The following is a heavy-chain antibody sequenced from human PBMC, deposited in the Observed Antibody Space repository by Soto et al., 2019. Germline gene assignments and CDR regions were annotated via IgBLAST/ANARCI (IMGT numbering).Heavy chain of an antibody. CDR2: INHSGST. J-gene: IGHJ4*02. V-gene: IGHV4-34*01. CDR1: GGSFSGYY. D-gene: IGHD3-10*01. Sequence: QVQLQQWGAGLLKPSETLSLTCAVYGGSFSGYYWSWIRQPPGKGLEWIGEINHSGSTNYNPSLKSRVTISVDPSKNQFALKLSSVTAADTAVYYCARIITMVRGVIRYYFDYWGQGTLVTVSS. CDR3: ARIITMVRGVIRYYFDY.